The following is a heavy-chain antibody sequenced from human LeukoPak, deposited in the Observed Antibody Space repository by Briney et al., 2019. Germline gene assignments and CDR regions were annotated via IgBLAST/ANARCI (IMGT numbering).Heavy chain of an antibody. D-gene: IGHD1-7*01. CDR1: GGSISSYY. J-gene: IGHJ4*02. CDR3: ARVVRKLELRY. V-gene: IGHV4-59*01. Sequence: SETLSLTCTVSGGSISSYYWSWIRQSPGKGLEWIGYIYYSGSTNYNPSLKSRVTISVDTSKNQFSLKLSSVTAADTAVYYCARVVRKLELRYWGQGTLVTVSS. CDR2: IYYSGST.